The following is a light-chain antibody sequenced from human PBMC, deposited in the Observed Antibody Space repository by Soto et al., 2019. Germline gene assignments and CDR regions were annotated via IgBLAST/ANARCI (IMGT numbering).Light chain of an antibody. CDR1: QSISSY. J-gene: IGKJ3*01. CDR2: AAS. V-gene: IGKV1-39*01. CDR3: QQSYSTLIFT. Sequence: DIQMTQSPSSLSASVGDRVTITCRASQSISSYLNWYQQKPGKAPKLLIYAASSLQSGVPSRFSGSGSGTDFTLTISSLQPEDFATYYCQQSYSTLIFTFCPGTKVDIK.